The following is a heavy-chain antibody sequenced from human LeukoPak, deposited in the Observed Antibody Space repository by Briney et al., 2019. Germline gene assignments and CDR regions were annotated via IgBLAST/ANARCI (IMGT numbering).Heavy chain of an antibody. Sequence: ASVKVSCKASGGTFSSYAISWVRQATGQGLEWMGWMNPNSGNTGYTLKFQGRVTMTRNTSISTAYMELRSLRSEDTAVYYCARCLKAHYYGSGSYYCDYWGQGTLVTVSS. D-gene: IGHD3-10*01. CDR1: GGTFSSYA. CDR2: MNPNSGNT. CDR3: ARCLKAHYYGSGSYYCDY. J-gene: IGHJ4*02. V-gene: IGHV1-8*02.